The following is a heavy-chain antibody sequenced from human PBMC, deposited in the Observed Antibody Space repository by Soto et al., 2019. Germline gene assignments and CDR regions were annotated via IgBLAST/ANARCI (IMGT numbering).Heavy chain of an antibody. D-gene: IGHD6-19*01. CDR1: GFTFSSYC. CDR3: ARCETLSSRWYVPCHGMEV. J-gene: IGHJ6*02. V-gene: IGHV3-33*01. CDR2: IWYDGINK. Sequence: GGSLRLSCAASGFTFSSYCIHWVRQAPCKGLEWVAVIWYDGINKYYADSVKGRFTISRDNSKNTLYLQMNSLRAEDTAVYYCARCETLSSRWYVPCHGMEVLGQGTTVTVSS.